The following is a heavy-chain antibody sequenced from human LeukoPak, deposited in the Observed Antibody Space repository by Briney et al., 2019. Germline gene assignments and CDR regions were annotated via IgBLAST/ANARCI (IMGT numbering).Heavy chain of an antibody. J-gene: IGHJ3*02. V-gene: IGHV3-9*01. CDR3: ARDRRPYQLLMTDAFDI. CDR1: GFTFDDYA. D-gene: IGHD2-2*01. CDR2: ISWNSDSI. Sequence: PGRSLRLSCAASGFTFDDYAMHWVRQAPGKGLEWVSGISWNSDSIGYADSVKGRFTISRDNAKNSLYLQMNSLRAEDTALYYCARDRRPYQLLMTDAFDIWGQGTMVTVSS.